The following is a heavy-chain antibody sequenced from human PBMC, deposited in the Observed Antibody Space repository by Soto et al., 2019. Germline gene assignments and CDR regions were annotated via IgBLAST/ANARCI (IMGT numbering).Heavy chain of an antibody. CDR3: AKARFDWSTSDSFDI. Sequence: QVQLVESGGGVVQPGRSLRLSCAASGFTFNNYGIHWVRQAPGKGLEWVAVISYDGSDKYYADSVKGRFTISRDNSKDTLFLQMNSLRSEETAVYYCAKARFDWSTSDSFDIWGQGTMVTVSS. D-gene: IGHD3-9*01. CDR1: GFTFNNYG. V-gene: IGHV3-30*18. CDR2: ISYDGSDK. J-gene: IGHJ3*02.